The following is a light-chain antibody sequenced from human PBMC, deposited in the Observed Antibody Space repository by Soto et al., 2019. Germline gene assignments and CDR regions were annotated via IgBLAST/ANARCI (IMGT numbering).Light chain of an antibody. Sequence: ETVLTQSPGTVSLSPGERATLSCTTSQSVKNNYLAWYQQKPGQAPRLLIYGVFYRATGIPDRFSGRGSGTDFTLTISGLEPEDSAVYFCQHYDGSPRTFGQGTKLEIK. V-gene: IGKV3-20*01. J-gene: IGKJ2*01. CDR3: QHYDGSPRT. CDR2: GVF. CDR1: QSVKNNY.